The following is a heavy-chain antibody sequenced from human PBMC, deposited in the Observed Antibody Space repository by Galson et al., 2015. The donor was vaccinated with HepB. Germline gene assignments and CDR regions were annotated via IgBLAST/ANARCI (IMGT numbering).Heavy chain of an antibody. CDR2: ISYDGSNK. D-gene: IGHD2-21*02. CDR3: ASKSPYCGGDCYSAAFDI. CDR1: GFTFSSYA. V-gene: IGHV3-30-3*01. J-gene: IGHJ3*02. Sequence: SLRLSCAASGFTFSSYAMHWVRQAPGKGLEWVAVISYDGSNKYYADSVKGRFTISRDNSKNTLYLQMNSLRAEDTAVYYCASKSPYCGGDCYSAAFDIWGQGTMVTVSS.